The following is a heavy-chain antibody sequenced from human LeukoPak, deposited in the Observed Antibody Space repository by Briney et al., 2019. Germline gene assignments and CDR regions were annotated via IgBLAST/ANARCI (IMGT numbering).Heavy chain of an antibody. CDR2: IKQDGSEK. CDR1: GFTFSNYW. CDR3: PKDIHCFQSDF. Sequence: GGSLRLSCTASGFTFSNYWMTWVRQAPGKGLEWVASIKQDGSEKQYVGSVRGRFTISRDNAKNVLDLQMDSLTAAATALYYFPKDIHCFQSDFWGQGTLVTVSS. D-gene: IGHD2-21*01. J-gene: IGHJ4*02. V-gene: IGHV3-7*01.